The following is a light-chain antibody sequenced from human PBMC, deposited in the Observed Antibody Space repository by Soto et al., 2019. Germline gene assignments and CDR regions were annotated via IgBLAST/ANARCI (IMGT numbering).Light chain of an antibody. Sequence: EIVMTQSPATLSVSPWGRATLSCRASPSVTNFLAWYQQKPGQAPRLLIYGASTRATGIPARFSGSGSGTEFTLTISSLQSEDFAVYYCQQYNNWPGTFGQGTKVDIK. J-gene: IGKJ1*01. CDR3: QQYNNWPGT. V-gene: IGKV3-15*01. CDR1: PSVTNF. CDR2: GAS.